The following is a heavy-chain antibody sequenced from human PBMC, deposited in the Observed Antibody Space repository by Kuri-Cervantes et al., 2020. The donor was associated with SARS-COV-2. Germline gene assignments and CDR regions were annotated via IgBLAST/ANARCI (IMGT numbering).Heavy chain of an antibody. Sequence: GESLKISCATSGFVFGNYALAWVRQAPGKGLEWVSFISASGVNIHYADSVKGRFTISRDKSRMTVHLQMNRLRADDSAVYYCTKVRFAASYFFDYWGQGTLVTVSS. J-gene: IGHJ4*02. CDR2: ISASGVNI. CDR1: GFVFGNYA. V-gene: IGHV3-23*01. D-gene: IGHD3-16*01. CDR3: TKVRFAASYFFDY.